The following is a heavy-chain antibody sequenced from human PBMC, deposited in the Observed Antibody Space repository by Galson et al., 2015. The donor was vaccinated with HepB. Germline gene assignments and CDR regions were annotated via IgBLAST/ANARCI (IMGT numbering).Heavy chain of an antibody. Sequence: SLRLSCAASGFTFSSYSMNWVRQAPGKGLEWVSSISSSSSYIYYADSVKGRFTISRDNAKNSLYLQMNSLRAEDTAVYYCARDRRIGAPEIDYWGQGTLVTVSS. CDR1: GFTFSSYS. J-gene: IGHJ4*02. CDR2: ISSSSSYI. D-gene: IGHD3-10*01. CDR3: ARDRRIGAPEIDY. V-gene: IGHV3-21*01.